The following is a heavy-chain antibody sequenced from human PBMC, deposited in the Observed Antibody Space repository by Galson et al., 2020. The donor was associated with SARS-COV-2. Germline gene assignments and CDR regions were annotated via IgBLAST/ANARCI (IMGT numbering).Heavy chain of an antibody. Sequence: SETLSLTCTVSGDSISTYYWSWLRQPPGKGLEWIGYIYYSGATDYNPPLKSRVTISVDTSENQFSLKLSSVTAADTAVYYCAREWGTAKRGLFYYWGQGTLVTVSS. CDR1: GDSISTYY. D-gene: IGHD1-1*01. J-gene: IGHJ4*02. V-gene: IGHV4-59*01. CDR2: IYYSGAT. CDR3: AREWGTAKRGLFYY.